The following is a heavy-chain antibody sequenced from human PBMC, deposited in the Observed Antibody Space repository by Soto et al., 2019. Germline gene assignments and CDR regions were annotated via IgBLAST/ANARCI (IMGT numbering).Heavy chain of an antibody. CDR1: GFTFSDYY. J-gene: IGHJ6*02. CDR3: ASAGTYSSSWYYYYYGMDV. CDR2: ISSSGSTI. D-gene: IGHD6-13*01. V-gene: IGHV3-11*01. Sequence: GGSLRLSCAASGFTFSDYYMSWIRQAPGKGLEWVSYISSSGSTIYYADSVRGRFTISRDNAKNSLYLQMNSLRAEDTAVYYCASAGTYSSSWYYYYYGMDVWGQGTTVTVSS.